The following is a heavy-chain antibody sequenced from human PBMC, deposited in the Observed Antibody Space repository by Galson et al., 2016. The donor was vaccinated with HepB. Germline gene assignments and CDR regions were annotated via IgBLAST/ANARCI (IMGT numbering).Heavy chain of an antibody. CDR3: ARGGDCTTSNCRRSWYFEL. CDR2: IYHSGET. V-gene: IGHV4-31*03. D-gene: IGHD2-8*01. J-gene: IGHJ2*01. Sequence: PSLTCSVSGGSIRGGGYFWSWIRQYPGKGLEWIAYIYHSGETYYNPSLKDRVTMSVDTSKNQFSLRVTSVTAADTAVYYCARGGDCTTSNCRRSWYFELWGRGTLVTVSS. CDR1: GGSIRGGGYF.